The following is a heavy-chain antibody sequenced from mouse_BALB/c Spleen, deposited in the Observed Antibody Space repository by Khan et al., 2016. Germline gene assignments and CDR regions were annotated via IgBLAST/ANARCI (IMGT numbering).Heavy chain of an antibody. Sequence: QVQLKQSGPGLVQPSQSLSITCTVSDFSLTSYGVHWVRQSPGKGLEWLGVIWSGGSTDYNAAFISRLSISKDNSKSHVFFKMNSLQADDTAIYYCASLTTVPYWYFDVWGAGTTVTVSS. J-gene: IGHJ1*01. CDR2: IWSGGST. CDR1: DFSLTSYG. D-gene: IGHD1-1*01. CDR3: ASLTTVPYWYFDV. V-gene: IGHV2-4-1*01.